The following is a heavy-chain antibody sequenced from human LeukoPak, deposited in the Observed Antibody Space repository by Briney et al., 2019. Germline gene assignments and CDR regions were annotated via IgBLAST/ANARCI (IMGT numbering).Heavy chain of an antibody. Sequence: LETLSLTCTVSGGSISTFYWSWLRQPPGKGLEWIGYIFQTGHSNYNPSLKGRVTISVDTSKNQLSLKLYSVTVADTAIYYCARHPFSDGFDFWGQGTMVTVSS. CDR1: GGSISTFY. J-gene: IGHJ3*01. CDR2: IFQTGHS. CDR3: ARHPFSDGFDF. V-gene: IGHV4-59*08.